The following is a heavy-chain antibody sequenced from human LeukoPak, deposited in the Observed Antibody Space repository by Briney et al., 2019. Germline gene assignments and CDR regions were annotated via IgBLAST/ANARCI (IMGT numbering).Heavy chain of an antibody. J-gene: IGHJ4*02. CDR3: ATDASIYDSRGYYYLW. D-gene: IGHD3-22*01. V-gene: IGHV1-69*13. CDR2: IIPMFGRA. Sequence: SVKVSCKASGYTFTSYGISWVRQAPGQGLEWMGGIIPMFGRANYAQKFQGRLTITADESSTTAYIELSGLRSEDTAVYYCATDASIYDSRGYYYLWWGQGTLVTVSS. CDR1: GYTFTSYG.